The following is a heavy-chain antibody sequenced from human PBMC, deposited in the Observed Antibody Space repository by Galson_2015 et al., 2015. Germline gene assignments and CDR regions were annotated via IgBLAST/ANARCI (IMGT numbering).Heavy chain of an antibody. Sequence: SETLSLTCPVSGGSISSSSYYWGWIRQPPGKGLEWIGSIYYSGTTYYNPSLKSRVTISVDTSKNQFSLKLSSVTAADTAVYYCARDSTVTVYGMDVWGQGTAVTVSS. D-gene: IGHD4-11*01. CDR2: IYYSGTT. CDR1: GGSISSSSYY. J-gene: IGHJ6*02. CDR3: ARDSTVTVYGMDV. V-gene: IGHV4-39*02.